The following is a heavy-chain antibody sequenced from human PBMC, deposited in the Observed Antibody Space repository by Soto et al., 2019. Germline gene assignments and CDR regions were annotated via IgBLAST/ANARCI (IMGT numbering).Heavy chain of an antibody. CDR2: ISAYNGNT. CDR1: VYTFTSYG. CDR3: ARDWSVLVPAARPNFDY. V-gene: IGHV1-18*01. D-gene: IGHD2-2*01. Sequence: ASVKVSCKASVYTFTSYGISWVRQAPGQGLEWMGWISAYNGNTNYAQKLQGRVTMTTDTSTSTAYMELRSLRSDDTAVYYCARDWSVLVPAARPNFDYWGQGTLVTVSS. J-gene: IGHJ4*02.